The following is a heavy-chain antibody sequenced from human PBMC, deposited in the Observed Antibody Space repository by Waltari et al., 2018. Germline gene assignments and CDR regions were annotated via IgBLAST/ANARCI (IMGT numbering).Heavy chain of an antibody. Sequence: QVQLVQSGAEGRQPGASVKVSCTASGSTFTGYYLPGVGTAPGPGLEWTGWINPNSGGKNYAQKFQGRVTMTRETSIRTAYMELSRLRSDDTAVYYCARGGWIAAAGTPTNYGMDVWGQGTTVTVSS. CDR2: INPNSGGK. CDR3: ARGGWIAAAGTPTNYGMDV. CDR1: GSTFTGYY. J-gene: IGHJ6*02. V-gene: IGHV1-2*02. D-gene: IGHD6-13*01.